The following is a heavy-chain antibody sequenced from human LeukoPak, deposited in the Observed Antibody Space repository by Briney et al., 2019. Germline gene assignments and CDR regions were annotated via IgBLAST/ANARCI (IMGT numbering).Heavy chain of an antibody. V-gene: IGHV1-69*05. CDR2: IIPIFGTA. Sequence: SVKVSCKASGGTFSSYAISWVRQAPGQGLEWMGRIIPIFGTANYAQKFRGRVTITTDESTSTAYMELSSLRSEDTAVYYCARGCSGGSCYSYFDYWGQGTLVTVSS. D-gene: IGHD2-15*01. J-gene: IGHJ4*02. CDR1: GGTFSSYA. CDR3: ARGCSGGSCYSYFDY.